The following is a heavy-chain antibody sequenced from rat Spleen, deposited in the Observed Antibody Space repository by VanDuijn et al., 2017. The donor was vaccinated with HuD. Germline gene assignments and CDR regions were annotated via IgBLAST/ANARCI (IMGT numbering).Heavy chain of an antibody. CDR1: GFSLTSYN. Sequence: QVQLKESGPGLVQPSETLSLTCTVSGFSLTSYNVHWVRQPPGKGLEWMGVMGSGGSTDYNSALKSRLSISKDTSKNQVFLKMNSLQSEDTTTYYCARDLGTNWETWGQGVMVTVSS. J-gene: IGHJ2*01. CDR3: ARDLGTNWET. V-gene: IGHV2-45*01. CDR2: MGSGGST. D-gene: IGHD5-1*01.